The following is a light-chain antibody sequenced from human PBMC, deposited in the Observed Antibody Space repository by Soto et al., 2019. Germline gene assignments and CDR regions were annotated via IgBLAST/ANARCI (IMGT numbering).Light chain of an antibody. CDR3: KQYASSPHT. J-gene: IGKJ2*01. Sequence: EIVLTQSPGTLSLSPGERATLSCRASQSVSSSYLAWFQQKPGQAPRLLIYGASSRATGIPDRFSGSGSGTDFTLTISRLEPEDFAVFYCKQYASSPHTFGQGTKLEIK. V-gene: IGKV3-20*01. CDR1: QSVSSSY. CDR2: GAS.